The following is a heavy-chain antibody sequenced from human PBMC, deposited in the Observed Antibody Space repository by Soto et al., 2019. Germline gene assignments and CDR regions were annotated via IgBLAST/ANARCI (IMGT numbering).Heavy chain of an antibody. CDR3: ARDITMVRGALGFDY. CDR2: ISSSSSTI. V-gene: IGHV3-48*02. J-gene: IGHJ4*02. Sequence: GGSLRLSCAASGFTFSSYSMNWVRQAPGKGLEWVSYISSSSSTIYYADSVKGRFTISRDNAKNSLYLQMNSLRDEDTAVYYCARDITMVRGALGFDYWGQGTLVTVSS. CDR1: GFTFSSYS. D-gene: IGHD3-10*01.